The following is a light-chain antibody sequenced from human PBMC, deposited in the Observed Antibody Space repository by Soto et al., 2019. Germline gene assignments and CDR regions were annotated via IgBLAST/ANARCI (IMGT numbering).Light chain of an antibody. CDR1: SSDVGSYNL. CDR2: EVS. V-gene: IGLV2-23*02. J-gene: IGLJ1*01. CDR3: CSYAGSSTVYV. Sequence: CSLPQPASLSGSPGQAITLSCPGTSSDVGSYNLVSWYQQHPGKAPKLMIYEVSKRPSGVSNRFSGSKSGNTASLTISGLQAEDAADYYCCSYAGSSTVYVFGTGTKVTVL.